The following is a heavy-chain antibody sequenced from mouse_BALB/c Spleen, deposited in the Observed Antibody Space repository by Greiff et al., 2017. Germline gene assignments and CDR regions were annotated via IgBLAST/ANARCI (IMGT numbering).Heavy chain of an antibody. V-gene: IGHV2-2*01. Sequence: QVQLQQSGPGLVQPSQSLSITCTVSGFSLTSYGVHWVRQSPGKGLEWLGVIWSGGSTDYNAAFISRLSISKDNSKSQVFLKMNSLQTDDTAMYYCAVYYGNYPWFAYWGQGTLVTVSA. J-gene: IGHJ3*01. CDR1: GFSLTSYG. D-gene: IGHD2-1*01. CDR3: AVYYGNYPWFAY. CDR2: IWSGGST.